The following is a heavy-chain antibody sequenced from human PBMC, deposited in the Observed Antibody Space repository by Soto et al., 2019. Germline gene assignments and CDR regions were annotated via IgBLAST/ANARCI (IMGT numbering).Heavy chain of an antibody. D-gene: IGHD6-19*01. Sequence: GGSLRLSCAASGLTVGSNYMNWVRQAPGKGLEWVSLTYTGGDTFYADSVKGRFTVSRDNSKNTLYLQMNSLRAEDTAVYYCARMGQWRVPGDYYYGMDVWGQGTSVTVSS. J-gene: IGHJ6*02. CDR2: TYTGGDT. CDR1: GLTVGSNY. V-gene: IGHV3-53*01. CDR3: ARMGQWRVPGDYYYGMDV.